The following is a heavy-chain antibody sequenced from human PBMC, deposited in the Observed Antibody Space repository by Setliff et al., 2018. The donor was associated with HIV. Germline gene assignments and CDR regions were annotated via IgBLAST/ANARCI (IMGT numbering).Heavy chain of an antibody. CDR3: ARVWPQSIGFDC. V-gene: IGHV1-3*04. D-gene: IGHD2-21*01. Sequence: ASVKVSCKTSGYIFSTYTIHWIRQAPGQRPEWMGWINTDNGNTRYSQKFEDRVSMTRGTSANIVYMELTSLKSEDMAVYYCARVWPQSIGFDCWGQGTLVTVSS. CDR2: INTDNGNT. J-gene: IGHJ4*02. CDR1: GYIFSTYT.